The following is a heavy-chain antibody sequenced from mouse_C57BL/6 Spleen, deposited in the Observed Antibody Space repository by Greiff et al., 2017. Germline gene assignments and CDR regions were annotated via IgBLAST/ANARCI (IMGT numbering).Heavy chain of an antibody. CDR2: IDPSDSYT. Sequence: QVQLQQSGAELVMPGASVKLSCKASGYTFTSYWMHWVKQRPGQGLEWIGEIDPSDSYTNYNQKFKGKSTLTVDKSSSTAYMQLSSLTSEDSAVYYCARRRYYDWYFDVWGTGTTVTVSS. CDR3: ARRRYYDWYFDV. J-gene: IGHJ1*03. V-gene: IGHV1-69*01. CDR1: GYTFTSYW. D-gene: IGHD2-4*01.